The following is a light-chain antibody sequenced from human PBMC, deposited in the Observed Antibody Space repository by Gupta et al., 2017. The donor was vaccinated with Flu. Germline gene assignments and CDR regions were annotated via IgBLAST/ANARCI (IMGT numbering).Light chain of an antibody. Sequence: IQMTQSPSALSTFVGDRVTITCRGSQSIGSDLNWYQQKPGKAPNPLIDAASSLQGGVPSGVSGSVSETDFTLSTSSLQPEVLSTYYRQQSDWPPLTFGRGTKVEIE. CDR1: QSIGSD. J-gene: IGKJ4*01. CDR2: AAS. V-gene: IGKV1-39*01. CDR3: QQSDWPPLT.